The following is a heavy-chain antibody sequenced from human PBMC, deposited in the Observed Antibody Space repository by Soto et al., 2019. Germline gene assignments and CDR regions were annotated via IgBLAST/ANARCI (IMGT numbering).Heavy chain of an antibody. CDR3: AKEIFAAAYAAPSAFDL. V-gene: IGHV4-59*12. D-gene: IGHD2-8*01. Sequence: SETLSLTCTVSGGSISSYYWSWIRQPPGKGLEWIGYIYYSGSTNYNPSLKSRVTISVDTSKNQFSLKLSSVTAEDTGRYFCAKEIFAAAYAAPSAFDLGGQGTLVTVSS. J-gene: IGHJ4*02. CDR1: GGSISSYY. CDR2: IYYSGST.